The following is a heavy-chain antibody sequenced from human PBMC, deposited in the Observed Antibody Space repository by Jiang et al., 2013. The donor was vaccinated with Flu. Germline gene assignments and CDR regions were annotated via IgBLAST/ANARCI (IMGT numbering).Heavy chain of an antibody. J-gene: IGHJ4*02. CDR3: AKMSPHTQARYGVFDY. V-gene: IGHV3-23*01. D-gene: IGHD5/OR15-5a*01. Sequence: YYADSVKGRFTISRDNSKNTLYLQMNSLRAEDTAVYYCAKMSPHTQARYGVFDYWGQGTLVTVSS.